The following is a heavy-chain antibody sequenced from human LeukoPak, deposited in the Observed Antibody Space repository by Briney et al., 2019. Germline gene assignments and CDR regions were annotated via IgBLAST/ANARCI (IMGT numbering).Heavy chain of an antibody. CDR2: ITTTSSYI. D-gene: IGHD5-18*01. J-gene: IGHJ4*02. V-gene: IGHV3-21*04. CDR3: ARGAYSYGGIDY. Sequence: GGSLRLSCATSGFTFSNSDMNWVRQAPGKGLEWVSSITTTSSYIYYADSVKGRFTISRDNSKNTLYLQMNSLRAEDTAVYYCARGAYSYGGIDYWGQGTLVTVSS. CDR1: GFTFSNSD.